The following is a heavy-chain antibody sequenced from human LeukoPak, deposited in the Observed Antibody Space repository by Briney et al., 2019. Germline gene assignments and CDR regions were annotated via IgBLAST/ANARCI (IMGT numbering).Heavy chain of an antibody. J-gene: IGHJ3*02. D-gene: IGHD2/OR15-2a*01. V-gene: IGHV1-69*01. CDR2: IIPIFGTA. CDR1: GGTFSSYA. Sequence: SVKVSCKASGGTFSSYAISWVRQAPGQGLEWMGGIIPIFGTANYAQKLQGRVTITADESTSTAYMELSSLRSEDTAVYYCARPNSNSATHDAFDIWGQGTMVTVSS. CDR3: ARPNSNSATHDAFDI.